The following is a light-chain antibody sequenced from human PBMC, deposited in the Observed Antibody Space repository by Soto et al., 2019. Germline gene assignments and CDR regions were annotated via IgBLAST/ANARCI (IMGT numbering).Light chain of an antibody. CDR2: DAS. J-gene: IGKJ2*01. V-gene: IGKV3-11*01. Sequence: EIVLTQSPATLSLSPGERATLSCRASQSVTNYVAWYQQKPGQAPRLLIYDASNRASGIPARFSGSGSETDFTLTISSLEPEDFAVYSCHHRSKWPYTFGQGTKLEIK. CDR3: HHRSKWPYT. CDR1: QSVTNY.